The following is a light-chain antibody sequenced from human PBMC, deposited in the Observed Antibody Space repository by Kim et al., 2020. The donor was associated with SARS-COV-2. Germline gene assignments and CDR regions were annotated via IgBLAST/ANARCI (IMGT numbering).Light chain of an antibody. J-gene: IGKJ2*01. CDR3: QQYDRPPYT. CDR1: QSVADSH. Sequence: LSPGSNVILSFRASQSVADSHLAWFQQEPRPAPRLLTYGTSIRATGIPARFSGSGSGTDFTLTISRLGPEDSAVYYCQQYDRPPYTFAQGTKLEI. V-gene: IGKV3-20*01. CDR2: GTS.